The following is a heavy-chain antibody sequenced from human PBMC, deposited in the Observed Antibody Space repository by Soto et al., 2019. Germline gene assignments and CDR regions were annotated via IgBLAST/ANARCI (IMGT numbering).Heavy chain of an antibody. Sequence: GESLKIACKGSGYSFTSYWIGWVRQMPGKGREWMGIIYPGDSDTRYSPSFQGQVTISADKSISTAYLQWSSLKASDTAMYYCARQGRYCSSTSCYNWFDPWGQGTLVTVSS. CDR2: IYPGDSDT. J-gene: IGHJ5*02. D-gene: IGHD2-2*01. CDR1: GYSFTSYW. V-gene: IGHV5-51*01. CDR3: ARQGRYCSSTSCYNWFDP.